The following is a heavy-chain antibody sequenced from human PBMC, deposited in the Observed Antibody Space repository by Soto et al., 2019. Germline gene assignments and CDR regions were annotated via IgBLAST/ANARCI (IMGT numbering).Heavy chain of an antibody. CDR2: IVPMFGTS. CDR1: GGTSTRYA. V-gene: IGHV1-69*06. D-gene: IGHD3-3*01. CDR3: NRGSEYDFWSGYL. Sequence: QERLVQSGAEVRKPGSSVKVSCKVTGGTSTRYAINWVRQAPGQGPEWMGGIVPMFGTSKHAQKFQGRVTITADTSTNIAYMELRSLRSEDTAVYYCNRGSEYDFWSGYLWGQGTLVSVSS. J-gene: IGHJ4*02.